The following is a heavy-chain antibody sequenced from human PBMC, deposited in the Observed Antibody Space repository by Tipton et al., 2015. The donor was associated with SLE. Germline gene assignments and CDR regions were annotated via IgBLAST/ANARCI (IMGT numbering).Heavy chain of an antibody. D-gene: IGHD3-10*01. CDR3: ARDWGYGSGSYYF. CDR1: GFTFSDYY. CDR2: ISSSGSTI. J-gene: IGHJ4*02. Sequence: GSLRLSCAASGFTFSDYYLSWIRQAPGKGLEWVSYISSSGSTISYADSVKGRFTISRDNAKNSLYLQMNSLTAEDTAVYYCARDWGYGSGSYYFWGQGTLVTVSS. V-gene: IGHV3-11*04.